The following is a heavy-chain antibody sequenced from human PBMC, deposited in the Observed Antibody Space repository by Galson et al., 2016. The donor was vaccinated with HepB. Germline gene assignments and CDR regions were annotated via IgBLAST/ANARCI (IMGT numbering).Heavy chain of an antibody. V-gene: IGHV3-15*01. Sequence: SLRLSCAASGFTLTDAWMNWVRQAPGVGLEWVGRITSKTDGGKTAYAAPVRGRFTISTDDSQKTVYLQMNSLKPDDTAVSYCTTGGAMWYIAYWGQGTPVTGSS. D-gene: IGHD2-21*01. CDR3: TTGGAMWYIAY. CDR2: ITSKTDGGKT. J-gene: IGHJ4*02. CDR1: GFTLTDAW.